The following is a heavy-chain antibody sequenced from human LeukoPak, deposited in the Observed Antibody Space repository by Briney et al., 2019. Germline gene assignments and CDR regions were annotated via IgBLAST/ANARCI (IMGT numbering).Heavy chain of an antibody. J-gene: IGHJ4*02. D-gene: IGHD3-10*01. CDR1: GGSISSYY. Sequence: SETLSLTCTVSGGSISSYYWSWVRQPPGKGLEWIGYIYYNGTSKYNSSLKSRVTISVDTSKNQFSLKLSSVTAADTAVYYCARGGYGSLTFDYWGQGTLVTVSS. V-gene: IGHV4-59*01. CDR2: IYYNGTS. CDR3: ARGGYGSLTFDY.